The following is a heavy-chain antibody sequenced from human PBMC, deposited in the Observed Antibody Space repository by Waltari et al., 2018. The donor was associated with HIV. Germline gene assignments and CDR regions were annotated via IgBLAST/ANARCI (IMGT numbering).Heavy chain of an antibody. CDR2: IIPILGIA. CDR3: AREYCSSTSCSTIHPFDY. J-gene: IGHJ4*02. Sequence: QVQLVQSGAEVKKPGSSVKVSCKASGGTFSSYAICWVRQATGNGLEWMGRIIPILGIANYAQKFQGRVTITADKSTSTAYMELSSLRSEDTAVYYCAREYCSSTSCSTIHPFDYWGQGTLVTVSS. D-gene: IGHD2-2*02. CDR1: GGTFSSYA. V-gene: IGHV1-69*04.